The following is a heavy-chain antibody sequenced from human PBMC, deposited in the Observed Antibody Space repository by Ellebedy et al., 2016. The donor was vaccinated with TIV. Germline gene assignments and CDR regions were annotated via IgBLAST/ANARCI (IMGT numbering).Heavy chain of an antibody. CDR2: MSGTGGGT. V-gene: IGHV3-23*01. J-gene: IGHJ4*02. D-gene: IGHD1-14*01. Sequence: PGGSLRLSCAASGFTFSSYAMSWVRQAPGKGLDWVSAMSGTGGGTYYADSVKGRFTISRDNSKNTLYLQMNSLGADDPAVYYCAKVALGATGYWGQGTLVTVSS. CDR1: GFTFSSYA. CDR3: AKVALGATGY.